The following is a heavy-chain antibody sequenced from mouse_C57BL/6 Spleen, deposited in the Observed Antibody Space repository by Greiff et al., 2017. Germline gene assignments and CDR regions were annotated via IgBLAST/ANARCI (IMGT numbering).Heavy chain of an antibody. V-gene: IGHV1-85*01. CDR1: GYTFTSYD. CDR2: IYPRAGST. J-gene: IGHJ2*01. CDR3: AREDFTTVVAQPFDY. D-gene: IGHD1-1*01. Sequence: QVQLKQSGPELVKPGASVKLSCKASGYTFTSYDINWVKQRPGQGLEWIGWIYPRAGSTKYNEKFKGKATLTVDTSSSSAYMELHSLTSEDSAVYFCAREDFTTVVAQPFDYWGQGTTLTVSS.